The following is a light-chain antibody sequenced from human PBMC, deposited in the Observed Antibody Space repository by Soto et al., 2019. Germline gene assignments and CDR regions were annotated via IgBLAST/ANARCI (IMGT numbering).Light chain of an antibody. CDR2: KAS. J-gene: IGKJ4*01. CDR3: QQYTRFST. Sequence: DIPMTQSPSTLSAFEGDRVTITCRASQSIGTWLAWYQQKPGNAPKLLIYKASSLASGVPSRFSGSGFGTEFTLTISSLQPDDFATYYCQQYTRFSTFGGGTKVEI. V-gene: IGKV1-5*03. CDR1: QSIGTW.